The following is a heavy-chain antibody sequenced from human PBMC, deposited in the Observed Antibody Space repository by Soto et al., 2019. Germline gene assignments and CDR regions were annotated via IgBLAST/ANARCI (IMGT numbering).Heavy chain of an antibody. J-gene: IGHJ6*01. CDR3: ARDRIAAALVNYYGREV. CDR2: IIPRFGSP. V-gene: IGHV1-69*01. Sequence: QVQLVQSGAEVKKPGSSVKVSCRPSGGSFTMYGISWVRQAPGQGLEWMGGIIPRFGSPNYAQNFQGRVTITSDESSSTVYMELSSLRIEDTAIYSGARDRIAAALVNYYGREVLGQGTTFAVSS. D-gene: IGHD6-13*01. CDR1: GGSFTMYG.